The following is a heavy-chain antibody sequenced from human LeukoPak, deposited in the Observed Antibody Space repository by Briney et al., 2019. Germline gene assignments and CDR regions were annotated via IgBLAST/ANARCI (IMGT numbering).Heavy chain of an antibody. V-gene: IGHV4-59*08. J-gene: IGHJ3*01. Sequence: SETLSLTCSASCASTSSRYWSWIRQSPGRTLEWIGHIYNGRNTKYNPSLTSRVTISVDTSKNQFSLRMTSVTAADTAIYYCARLLDNDISGDPDTFDVWGQGTTVIVSS. D-gene: IGHD3-22*01. CDR2: IYNGRNT. CDR3: ARLLDNDISGDPDTFDV. CDR1: CASTSSRY.